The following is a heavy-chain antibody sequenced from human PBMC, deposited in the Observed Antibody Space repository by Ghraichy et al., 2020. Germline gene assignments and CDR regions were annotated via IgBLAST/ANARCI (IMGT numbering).Heavy chain of an antibody. CDR3: ARGTMTYGMDV. Sequence: SETLFLTCAVYGGSFRGYSWTWSRQPPGKGLKCIGEIHHSGSTNYKPSLKSRVTMSVDTSKKQFSLKLSSVTAADTAVYYCARGTMTYGMDVWGQGTTVSVSS. V-gene: IGHV4-34*01. J-gene: IGHJ6*02. CDR1: GGSFRGYS. CDR2: IHHSGST. D-gene: IGHD3-3*01.